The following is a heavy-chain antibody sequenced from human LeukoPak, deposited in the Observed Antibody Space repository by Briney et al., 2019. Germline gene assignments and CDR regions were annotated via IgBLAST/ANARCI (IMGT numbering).Heavy chain of an antibody. J-gene: IGHJ4*02. CDR3: ARDYYDSSGYLLFDY. CDR1: GFTFTTYW. Sequence: GGSLRLSCAASGFTFTTYWMSWVRQAPGKGLEWVANMKPDGSEIFYVDSVKGRFTISRDNAKNSLYLQMNSLRAEDTAVYYCARDYYDSSGYLLFDYWGQGTLVTVSS. CDR2: MKPDGSEI. V-gene: IGHV3-7*01. D-gene: IGHD3-22*01.